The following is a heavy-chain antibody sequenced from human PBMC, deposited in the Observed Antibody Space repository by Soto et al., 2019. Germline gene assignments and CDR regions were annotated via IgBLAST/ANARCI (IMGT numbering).Heavy chain of an antibody. CDR3: AKDNLLTYSSSFLYGMDV. D-gene: IGHD6-6*01. Sequence: GGSLRLSCAASGFTFSSYGMHWVRQAPGKGLEWVAVISYDGSNKYYADSVKGRFTISRDNSKNTLYLQMNSLRAEDTAVYYCAKDNLLTYSSSFLYGMDVWGQGTTVTVSS. CDR2: ISYDGSNK. J-gene: IGHJ6*02. CDR1: GFTFSSYG. V-gene: IGHV3-30*18.